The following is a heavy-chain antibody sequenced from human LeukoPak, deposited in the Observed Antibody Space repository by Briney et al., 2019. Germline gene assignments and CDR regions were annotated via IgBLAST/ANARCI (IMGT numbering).Heavy chain of an antibody. J-gene: IGHJ6*04. Sequence: GGSLRLSCAASGFAFNTYSMNWVRQAPGKGLEWVSCISSTSSYIYHVDSLKGRFTISRDNAKNSLYLQINSLRAEDTDVYYCGRSRGGSSGSDEYGFDVWGKGTTVTVSS. CDR1: GFAFNTYS. CDR3: GRSRGGSSGSDEYGFDV. V-gene: IGHV3-21*01. CDR2: ISSTSSYI. D-gene: IGHD3-10*01.